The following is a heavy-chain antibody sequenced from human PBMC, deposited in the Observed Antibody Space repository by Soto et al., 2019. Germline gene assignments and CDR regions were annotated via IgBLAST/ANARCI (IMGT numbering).Heavy chain of an antibody. J-gene: IGHJ4*02. D-gene: IGHD3-10*01. CDR2: ISSGDTTV. CDR1: GFTFSDYY. Sequence: QVKLVESGGGLVRPGGSLRLSCAASGFTFSDYYMSRIRQAPGKGLEWVSHISSGDTTVYYADSVRGRFTISRDNAKNSLYLQMNSLRAEDTAVFYCATWNYYGSGRPSDYWGQGTLVTVTS. V-gene: IGHV3-11*01. CDR3: ATWNYYGSGRPSDY.